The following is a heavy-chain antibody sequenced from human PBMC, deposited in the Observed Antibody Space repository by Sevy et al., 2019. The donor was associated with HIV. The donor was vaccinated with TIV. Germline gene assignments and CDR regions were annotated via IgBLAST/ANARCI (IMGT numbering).Heavy chain of an antibody. CDR2: ISNSGTTK. Sequence: GGSLRLSCAASGFTFSSYEMNWVRQAPGKGLEWVSYISNSGTTKYYSDSVKDRFTISRDNARNSLYLQMHSLRAEDTTVYYYARDLPPSATTVAHFDCWGQGTLVTVSS. CDR3: ARDLPPSATTVAHFDC. J-gene: IGHJ4*02. CDR1: GFTFSSYE. V-gene: IGHV3-48*03. D-gene: IGHD4-17*01.